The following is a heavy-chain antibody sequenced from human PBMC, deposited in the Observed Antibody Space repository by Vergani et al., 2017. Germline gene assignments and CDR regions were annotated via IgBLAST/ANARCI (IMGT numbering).Heavy chain of an antibody. Sequence: QVQLQESGPGLVKPSETLSLTCTVSGGSISSYYWSWIRQPPGKGLEWIGYIYYSGSTNYNPSLKSRVTISVDTSKNQFSLKLSSVTAADTAVYYCARDGSPFDYWGQGTLVTGSS. CDR1: GGSISSYY. CDR2: IYYSGST. D-gene: IGHD6-13*01. V-gene: IGHV4-59*01. CDR3: ARDGSPFDY. J-gene: IGHJ4*02.